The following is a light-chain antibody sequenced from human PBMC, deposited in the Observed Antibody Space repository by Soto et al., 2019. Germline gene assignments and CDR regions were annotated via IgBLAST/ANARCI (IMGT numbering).Light chain of an antibody. J-gene: IGLJ2*01. V-gene: IGLV8-61*01. CDR3: VLYMGGEWV. Sequence: QTVVTQEPSFSVSPGGTVTLTCGLTSGSVSTNYYPSWYQQAPGQAPRTLIYTTNTRSSGVPDRFSGSILGSKAALTITGAQADDESDYYCVLYMGGEWVFGGGTKLTVL. CDR1: SGSVSTNYY. CDR2: TTN.